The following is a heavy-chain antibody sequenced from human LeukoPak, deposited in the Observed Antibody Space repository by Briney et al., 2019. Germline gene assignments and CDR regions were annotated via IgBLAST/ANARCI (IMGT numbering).Heavy chain of an antibody. Sequence: SETLSLTCAVYGGSFSGYYWSWIRRPPGKGLEWIGEINHSGITNYNPSLKSRVTISVDTSKNQFSLKLSSVTAADTAVYYCASTYGGNPFDYWGQGTLVTFSS. D-gene: IGHD4-23*01. J-gene: IGHJ4*02. CDR3: ASTYGGNPFDY. V-gene: IGHV4-34*01. CDR2: INHSGIT. CDR1: GGSFSGYY.